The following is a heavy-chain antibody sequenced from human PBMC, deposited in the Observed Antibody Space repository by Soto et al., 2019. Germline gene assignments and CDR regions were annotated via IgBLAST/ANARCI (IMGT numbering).Heavy chain of an antibody. Sequence: GSLRLSCSASGFTFSCYGMYWVRQAPGKGLEYVADISSNGGSTYYADSVKDRFTISRDNSRNTLYLQMSSLREEDTAVFYCVKDKGATIKKVSMDVWGQGATVTVSS. D-gene: IGHD5-12*01. CDR1: GFTFSCYG. V-gene: IGHV3-64D*08. J-gene: IGHJ6*01. CDR3: VKDKGATIKKVSMDV. CDR2: ISSNGGST.